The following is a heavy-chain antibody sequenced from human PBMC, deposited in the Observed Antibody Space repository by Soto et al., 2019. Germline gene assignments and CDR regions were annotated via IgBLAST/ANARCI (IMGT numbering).Heavy chain of an antibody. Sequence: EVQLVESGGGLVKPGGSLRLSCAASGFTFSSYSMNWVRQAPGKGLEWVSSISSSSSYIYYADSVKGRFTISRDNAKNSLYLQMNSLRAEDTAVYYCARQPEGIFWSGQCLDYWGQGTLVTVSS. V-gene: IGHV3-21*01. D-gene: IGHD3-3*01. CDR3: ARQPEGIFWSGQCLDY. CDR1: GFTFSSYS. CDR2: ISSSSSYI. J-gene: IGHJ4*02.